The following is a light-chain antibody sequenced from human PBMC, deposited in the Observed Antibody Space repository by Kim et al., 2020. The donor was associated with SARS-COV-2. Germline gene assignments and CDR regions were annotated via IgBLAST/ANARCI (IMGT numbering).Light chain of an antibody. Sequence: DIHLTQSPSFLSASVGDRVTITCRASQGISRYLAWYQQTPGKAPKLLIYAASTLQTGVPSRFSGSGSGTEFTLTINTLQPEDFATYYCKQHDNYPRTFGGGTKVDIK. CDR3: KQHDNYPRT. J-gene: IGKJ4*01. CDR2: AAS. V-gene: IGKV1-9*01. CDR1: QGISRY.